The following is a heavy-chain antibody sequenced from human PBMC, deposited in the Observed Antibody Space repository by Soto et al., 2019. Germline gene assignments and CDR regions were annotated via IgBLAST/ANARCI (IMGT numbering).Heavy chain of an antibody. V-gene: IGHV1-46*01. CDR2: INPSGGST. CDR1: GYTFTSYY. J-gene: IGHJ4*02. CDR3: ASGGGYSSSWYYFDY. D-gene: IGHD6-13*01. Sequence: QVQLVQSGAEVKKPGASVKVSCKASGYTFTSYYMHWVRQAPGQGLARTGIINPSGGSTSYAQKFQGRVTMTRDTSTSTVYMELSSLRSEDTAVYYCASGGGYSSSWYYFDYWGQGTLVTVSS.